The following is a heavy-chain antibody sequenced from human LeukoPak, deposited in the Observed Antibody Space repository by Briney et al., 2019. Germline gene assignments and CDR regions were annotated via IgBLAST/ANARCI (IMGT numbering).Heavy chain of an antibody. V-gene: IGHV3-21*01. J-gene: IGHJ4*02. CDR2: ISSSSSYI. CDR1: GFTFSSYS. Sequence: PGGSLRLSYAASGFTFSSYSMNWVRQAPGKGLEWVSSISSSSSYIYYADSVKGRFTISRDNAKNSLYLQMNSLRAEDTAVYYCARDPHGDYAPSDYWGQGTLVTVSS. D-gene: IGHD4-17*01. CDR3: ARDPHGDYAPSDY.